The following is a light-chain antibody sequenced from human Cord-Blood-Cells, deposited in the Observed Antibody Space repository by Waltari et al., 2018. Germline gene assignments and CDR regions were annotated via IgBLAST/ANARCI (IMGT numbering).Light chain of an antibody. V-gene: IGLV1-44*01. Sequence: QSVLTQPPPASGTPGQRVSISCSGTSSNIGSNTVNCYQQLPGTAPKLLIYSNKQRPSGVPARFSGSKSGTSASLAISGLQSEDEADYYCAAWDDSLNGWVFGGGTKLTVL. CDR2: SNK. CDR3: AAWDDSLNGWV. J-gene: IGLJ3*02. CDR1: SSNIGSNT.